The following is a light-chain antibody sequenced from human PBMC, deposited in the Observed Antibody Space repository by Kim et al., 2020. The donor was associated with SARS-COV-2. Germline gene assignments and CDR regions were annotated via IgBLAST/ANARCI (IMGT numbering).Light chain of an antibody. CDR1: QCVSSN. CDR2: GAS. V-gene: IGKV3-15*01. J-gene: IGKJ1*01. Sequence: VSPGERATPSCRASQCVSSNLAWSQHRPGQAPRLLIYGASTRATGIPARFSGSGSGTEFTLTITSLQSEDFAVYYCQQYNIWPQTFGQGTKVEIK. CDR3: QQYNIWPQT.